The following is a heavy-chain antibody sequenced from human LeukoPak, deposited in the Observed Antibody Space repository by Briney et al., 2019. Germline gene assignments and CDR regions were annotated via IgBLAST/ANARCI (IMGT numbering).Heavy chain of an antibody. Sequence: SETLSLTCTVSGGSISSYYWSWIRQPPGKGLEWIGYIYYSGSTNYNPSLKSRVTISVDTSKNQFSLKLSSVTAADRAMYYCARARYVNSFYAFDIWGQGTLVTVSS. V-gene: IGHV4-59*01. D-gene: IGHD3-9*01. CDR2: IYYSGST. CDR1: GGSISSYY. CDR3: ARARYVNSFYAFDI. J-gene: IGHJ3*02.